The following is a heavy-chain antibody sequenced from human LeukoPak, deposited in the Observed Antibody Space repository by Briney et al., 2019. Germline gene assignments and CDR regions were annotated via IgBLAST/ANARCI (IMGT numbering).Heavy chain of an antibody. CDR3: TTERNWELLRPYGMNI. J-gene: IGHJ6*04. CDR1: DFNFNYVW. V-gene: IGHV3-15*01. CDR2: IKTKIDGETT. D-gene: IGHD1-26*01. Sequence: GGSLRLSCAASDFNFNYVWMSWVRQAPGKGLEWVGRIKTKIDGETTDYAASVKGRFTISRDDSKSTLYLQMNRLKTEDSAVYYCTTERNWELLRPYGMNIWGEGTTVTVSS.